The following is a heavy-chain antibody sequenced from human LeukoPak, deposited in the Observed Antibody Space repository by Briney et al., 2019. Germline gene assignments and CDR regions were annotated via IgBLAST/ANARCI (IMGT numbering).Heavy chain of an antibody. V-gene: IGHV3-23*01. Sequence: GGSLRLSCAASGFTFSSYAMSWVRQAPGKGLEWVSTITGGGDITKYADSVKGRFTISRDDPKNTLYLQMNSLRADDTAVYYCARDRRPWYSDLWGRGTLVTVSS. D-gene: IGHD6-6*01. CDR3: ARDRRPWYSDL. CDR1: GFTFSSYA. J-gene: IGHJ2*01. CDR2: ITGGGDIT.